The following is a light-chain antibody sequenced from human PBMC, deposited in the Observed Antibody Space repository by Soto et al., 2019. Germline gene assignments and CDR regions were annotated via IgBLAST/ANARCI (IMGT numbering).Light chain of an antibody. CDR2: LAS. CDR3: QQSYSSPPT. Sequence: DIQMTQSPSSLSASVGDRVTITCRASQSISNSVNWYQQKPGKAPKLLISLASSLQTGVPSRFSGSGSGTDFTLTISSLQPEDFASYSCQQSYSSPPTFGGGTKVEIK. CDR1: QSISNS. V-gene: IGKV1-39*01. J-gene: IGKJ4*01.